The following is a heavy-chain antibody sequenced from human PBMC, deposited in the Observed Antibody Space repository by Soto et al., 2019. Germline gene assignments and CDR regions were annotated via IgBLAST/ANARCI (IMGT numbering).Heavy chain of an antibody. J-gene: IGHJ5*02. Sequence: QVQLVQSGAEVKKPGSSVKVSCKASGGTFSSYAISWVRQAPGQGLEWMGGIIPIFGTANYAQKFQGRVTITADESXXTXYXVRSSLRSEDTAVYYCARGWYCSGGSCYGEGNWFDPWGQGTLVTVSS. CDR3: ARGWYCSGGSCYGEGNWFDP. CDR1: GGTFSSYA. CDR2: IIPIFGTA. D-gene: IGHD2-15*01. V-gene: IGHV1-69*12.